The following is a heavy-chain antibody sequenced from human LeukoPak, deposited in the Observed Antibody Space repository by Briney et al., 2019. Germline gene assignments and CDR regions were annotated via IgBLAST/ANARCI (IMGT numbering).Heavy chain of an antibody. J-gene: IGHJ2*01. CDR3: ARDRWTFGTSSIWYFDL. CDR1: GGSINNYY. D-gene: IGHD3-16*01. Sequence: SETLSLTCTVSGGSINNYYWSWIRQPPGKGLEWIGFIYSSGTTSYSPSLKSRVTISVDTSKNQFSLKLASVTAADAAVYYCARDRWTFGTSSIWYFDLWGRGTPITVSS. V-gene: IGHV4-59*01. CDR2: IYSSGTT.